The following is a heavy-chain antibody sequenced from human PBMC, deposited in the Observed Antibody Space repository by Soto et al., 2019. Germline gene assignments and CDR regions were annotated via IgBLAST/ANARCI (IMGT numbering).Heavy chain of an antibody. V-gene: IGHV1-58*01. Sequence: QMQLVQSGPEVKKPGTSVKVSCKASGFTFTSSAVQWVRQARGQRLEWIGWIVVGSGNTNYAQKFQERVTITRDMSTSTAYMELSSLRSEDTAVYYCAADPSYDSSGYYPGWGKGTLVTVSS. J-gene: IGHJ4*02. CDR2: IVVGSGNT. CDR3: AADPSYDSSGYYPG. CDR1: GFTFTSSA. D-gene: IGHD3-22*01.